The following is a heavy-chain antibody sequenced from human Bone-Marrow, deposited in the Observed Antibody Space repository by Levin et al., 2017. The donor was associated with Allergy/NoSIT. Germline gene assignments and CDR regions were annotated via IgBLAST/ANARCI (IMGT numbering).Heavy chain of an antibody. D-gene: IGHD1-1*01. Sequence: GGSLRLSCAASGFTFSSYGMHWVRQAPGKGLEWVAVIWYDGSNKYYADSVKGRFTISRDNSKNTLYLQMNSLRAEDTAVYYCARVRRGYADAFDSWGQGTMVTVSS. CDR3: ARVRRGYADAFDS. CDR1: GFTFSSYG. CDR2: IWYDGSNK. J-gene: IGHJ3*02. V-gene: IGHV3-33*01.